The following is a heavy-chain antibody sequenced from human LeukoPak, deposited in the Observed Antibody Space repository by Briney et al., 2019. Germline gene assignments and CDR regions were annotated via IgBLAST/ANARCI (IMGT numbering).Heavy chain of an antibody. CDR1: GFTFSSYW. Sequence: GGSLRLSCAASGFTFSSYWMHWVRQAPGKGLVWVSRINSDGSSTSYADSVKGRFTISRDNAKNTLYLQMNSLRAEDTAVYYCARGCSSSWYRVSNFDAFDIWGQGTMATVSS. D-gene: IGHD6-13*01. V-gene: IGHV3-74*01. CDR3: ARGCSSSWYRVSNFDAFDI. J-gene: IGHJ3*02. CDR2: INSDGSST.